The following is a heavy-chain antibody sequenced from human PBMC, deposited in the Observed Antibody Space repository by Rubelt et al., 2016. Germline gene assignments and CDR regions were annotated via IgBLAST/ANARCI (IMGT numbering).Heavy chain of an antibody. CDR1: GYTFTSYG. Sequence: QVQLVQSGAEVKKPGASVKVSCKASGYTFTSYGISWVRQAPGQGLEWMGRISAYNGNTNYAQKLQGRVTMTTDTSTSTAYTELRSLRSDDTAVYYCARVPTTRFTSTGWFDPWGQGTLVTVSS. D-gene: IGHD5-12*01. CDR2: ISAYNGNT. CDR3: ARVPTTRFTSTGWFDP. V-gene: IGHV1-18*01. J-gene: IGHJ5*02.